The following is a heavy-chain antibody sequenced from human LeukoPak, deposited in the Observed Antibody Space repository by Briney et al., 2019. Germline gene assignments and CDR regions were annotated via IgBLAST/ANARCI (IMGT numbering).Heavy chain of an antibody. V-gene: IGHV3-33*06. J-gene: IGHJ6*03. CDR1: GFTFSSYG. D-gene: IGHD3-3*01. Sequence: GRSLRLSCAASGFTFSSYGMHWVRQAPGKGLEWVAVIWYDGSNKYYADSVKGRFTISRDNSKNTLYLQMNSLRAEDTAVYYCAKDLIFGVVPPYMDVWGKGTTVTVSS. CDR2: IWYDGSNK. CDR3: AKDLIFGVVPPYMDV.